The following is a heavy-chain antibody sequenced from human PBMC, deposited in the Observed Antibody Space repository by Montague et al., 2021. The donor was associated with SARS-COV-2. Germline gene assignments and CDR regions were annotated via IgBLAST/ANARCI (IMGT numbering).Heavy chain of an antibody. CDR3: GRVPYRRLFVPRYYGMDV. D-gene: IGHD2-8*01. J-gene: IGHJ6*02. CDR2: ISHSGST. Sequence: SETLSLTCAVYGGSLSGYYWSWIRQPPGEGLEWIAEISHSGSTSYNPSLKSRVTISVDTSKNQFSLKLSSATAADTAVYYCGRVPYRRLFVPRYYGMDVWGQGTTVTVSS. V-gene: IGHV4-34*01. CDR1: GGSLSGYY.